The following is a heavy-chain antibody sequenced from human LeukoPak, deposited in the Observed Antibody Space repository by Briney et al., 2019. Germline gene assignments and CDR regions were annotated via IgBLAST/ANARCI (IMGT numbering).Heavy chain of an antibody. CDR3: AREMGTTGAFDY. J-gene: IGHJ4*02. D-gene: IGHD7-27*01. CDR1: GYTFTSYY. V-gene: IGHV1-46*01. Sequence: ASVKVSCKASGYTFTSYYMHWVRQAPGQGLEWMGIINPSGGSTSYAQKFQGRVTMTRDMSTSTVYMELSSLRSEDTAVYYCAREMGTTGAFDYWGQGTLVTVSS. CDR2: INPSGGST.